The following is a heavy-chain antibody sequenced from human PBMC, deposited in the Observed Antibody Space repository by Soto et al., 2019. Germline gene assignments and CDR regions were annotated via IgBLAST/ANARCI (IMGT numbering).Heavy chain of an antibody. CDR2: IYYSGST. D-gene: IGHD5-18*01. V-gene: IGHV4-59*11. CDR3: ARGGFVDTAMGPFDY. CDR1: GVSIGSHF. J-gene: IGHJ4*02. Sequence: PSETLSLTCSVSGVSIGSHFWSWIRQAPGKGLEWIGYIYYSGSTNYNPSLKSRVTISVDTSKNQFSLKLSSVTAADTAVYYCARGGFVDTAMGPFDYWGQGTLVTVSS.